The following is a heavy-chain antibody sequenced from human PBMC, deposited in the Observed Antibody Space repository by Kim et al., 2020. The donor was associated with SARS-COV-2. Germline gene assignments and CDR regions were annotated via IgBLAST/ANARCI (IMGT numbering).Heavy chain of an antibody. V-gene: IGHV4-34*01. Sequence: SETLSLTCAVYGGSFSGYYWSWIRQPPGKGLEWIGEINHSGSTNYNPSLKSRVTISVDTSKNQFSLKLSSVTAADTAVYYCARGIRIVGATSRYREYYFDYWGQGTLVTVSS. CDR3: ARGIRIVGATSRYREYYFDY. D-gene: IGHD1-26*01. CDR2: INHSGST. CDR1: GGSFSGYY. J-gene: IGHJ4*02.